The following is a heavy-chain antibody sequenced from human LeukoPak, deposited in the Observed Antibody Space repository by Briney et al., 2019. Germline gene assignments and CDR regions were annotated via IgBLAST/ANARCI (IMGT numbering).Heavy chain of an antibody. J-gene: IGHJ4*02. V-gene: IGHV2-70*11. CDR1: GFSLRTSGMC. Sequence: SGPALVKPTQTLTLTCTFSGFSLRTSGMCVSWIRQPPGKALEWLARIDWDDKYYSTSLKTRLTISKDTSKNQVVLTMTNMDPVDTATYYCGRMTPSSGGIWGQGTLVTVSS. D-gene: IGHD2-15*01. CDR3: GRMTPSSGGI. CDR2: IDWDDK.